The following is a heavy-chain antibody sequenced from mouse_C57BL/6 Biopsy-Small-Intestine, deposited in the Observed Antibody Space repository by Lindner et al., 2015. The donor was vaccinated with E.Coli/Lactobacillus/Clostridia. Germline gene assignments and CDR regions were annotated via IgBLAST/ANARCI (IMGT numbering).Heavy chain of an antibody. CDR2: IYPRSGNT. Sequence: VQLQESGAELARPGASVKLSCKASGYTFTSYGISWVKQRTGQGLEWIGEIYPRSGNTYYNEKFKDKATLTADKSSSTAYMELRSLTSEDSAVYFCARYAYWGQGTLVTVSA. V-gene: IGHV1-81*01. CDR1: GYTFTSYG. CDR3: ARYAY. J-gene: IGHJ3*01.